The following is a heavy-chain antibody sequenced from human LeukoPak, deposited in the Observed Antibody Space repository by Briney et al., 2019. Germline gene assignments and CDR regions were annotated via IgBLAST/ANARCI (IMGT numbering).Heavy chain of an antibody. V-gene: IGHV4-31*03. J-gene: IGHJ6*04. Sequence: SETLSLTCTVSGGSISSGGYYWSWIRQHPGKGLEWIGYIYYSGSTYYNPPLKSRVTISVDTSKNQFSLKLSSVTAADTAVYYCARAVRFDYYYGMDVWGKGTTVAVSS. CDR1: GGSISSGGYY. CDR3: ARAVRFDYYYGMDV. CDR2: IYYSGST. D-gene: IGHD3-16*01.